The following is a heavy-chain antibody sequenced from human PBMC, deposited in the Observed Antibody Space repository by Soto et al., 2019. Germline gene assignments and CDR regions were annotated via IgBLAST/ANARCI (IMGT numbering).Heavy chain of an antibody. J-gene: IGHJ4*01. CDR3: ATVNTVTSYFFES. Sequence: SETLSLTCTVHGGSFIGYYWSWVRQPPGKGLEWIGEINHSGDTNYNPSLKSRISISIDTSKNQFSLTVTSVTAADTALYYCATVNTVTSYFFESWGQGTRVTVSS. CDR1: GGSFIGYY. D-gene: IGHD4-17*01. CDR2: INHSGDT. V-gene: IGHV4-34*01.